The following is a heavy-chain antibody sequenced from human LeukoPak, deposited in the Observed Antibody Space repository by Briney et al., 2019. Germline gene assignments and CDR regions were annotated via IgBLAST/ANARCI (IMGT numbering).Heavy chain of an antibody. Sequence: PGGSLRLSCAATGFTFSDYAMSWVRQASEKGLEWVSAISGRATTTYYADSVKGRFTISRDNSKNTLYLQMNSLRVEDTAVYYCARDIPAAEITGVFDYWGQGTLVTVSS. CDR1: GFTFSDYA. D-gene: IGHD6-13*01. V-gene: IGHV3-23*01. CDR3: ARDIPAAEITGVFDY. CDR2: ISGRATTT. J-gene: IGHJ4*02.